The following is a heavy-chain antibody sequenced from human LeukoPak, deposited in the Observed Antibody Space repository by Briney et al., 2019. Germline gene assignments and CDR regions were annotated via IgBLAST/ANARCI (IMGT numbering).Heavy chain of an antibody. D-gene: IGHD5-18*01. CDR3: ARDLPIQLWLYYFDY. V-gene: IGHV1-2*02. J-gene: IGHJ4*02. CDR1: GYTFTGSY. CDR2: INPNSGGT. Sequence: ASVKVSCKASGYTFTGSYMHWGRQAPGQRLGWRGWINPNSGGTNYAQKFQGRVTMTRDTSISTAYMELSRLRSDDTAVYYCARDLPIQLWLYYFDYWGQGTLVTVSS.